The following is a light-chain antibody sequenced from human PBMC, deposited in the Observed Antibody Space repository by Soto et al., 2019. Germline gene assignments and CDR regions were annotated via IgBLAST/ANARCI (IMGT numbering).Light chain of an antibody. Sequence: EIVLTQSPGTVSLSPEERATLSCRASQSVSSNYLAWYQQKPGQAPRLVIYGASSRATGIPDRFSGSGSGTDFTLTISRLEPEDFAVYYCHQYGGLPRTFGQGTKVEIK. CDR3: HQYGGLPRT. CDR2: GAS. J-gene: IGKJ1*01. CDR1: QSVSSNY. V-gene: IGKV3-20*01.